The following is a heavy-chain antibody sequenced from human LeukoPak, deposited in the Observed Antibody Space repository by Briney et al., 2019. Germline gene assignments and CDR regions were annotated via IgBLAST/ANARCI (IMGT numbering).Heavy chain of an antibody. CDR3: ARQSGWYVDYYYYYGMDV. CDR1: GGSISSYY. D-gene: IGHD6-19*01. J-gene: IGHJ6*02. V-gene: IGHV4-34*01. Sequence: SETLSLTCTVSGGSISSYYWSWIRQPPGKGLEWIGEINHSGSTNYNPSLKSRVTISVDTSKNQFSLKLSSVTAADTAVYYCARQSGWYVDYYYYYGMDVWGQGTTVTVSS. CDR2: INHSGST.